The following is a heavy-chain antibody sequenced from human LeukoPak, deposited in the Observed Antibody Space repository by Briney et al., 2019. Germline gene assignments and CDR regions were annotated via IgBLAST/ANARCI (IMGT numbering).Heavy chain of an antibody. J-gene: IGHJ4*02. V-gene: IGHV3-43*02. CDR1: GFTFNDYA. Sequence: GGSLRLSCAASGFTFNDYAMHWLRQAPGKGLEWVSFISENDGYTYYADSVKGRFTISRDNSKNSLYLQMNSLRTEDTALYFCAKSIASRLYYFDYWGQGTLVTVSS. CDR2: ISENDGYT. CDR3: AKSIASRLYYFDY. D-gene: IGHD6-6*01.